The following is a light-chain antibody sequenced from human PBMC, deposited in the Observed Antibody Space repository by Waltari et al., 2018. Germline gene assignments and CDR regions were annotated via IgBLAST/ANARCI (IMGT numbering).Light chain of an antibody. Sequence: QSALTQPRSVSGSPGQSVTVSCTKTNTDSDPFNYVSWYQQHPGKAPKLVIYDVRVRPSGVPDSFSGSRSGNTASLIISGLQPEDEADYYCSSFPGGSLVFGGGTELTVL. CDR3: SSFPGGSLV. CDR2: DVR. V-gene: IGLV2-11*01. J-gene: IGLJ2*01. CDR1: NTDSDPFNY.